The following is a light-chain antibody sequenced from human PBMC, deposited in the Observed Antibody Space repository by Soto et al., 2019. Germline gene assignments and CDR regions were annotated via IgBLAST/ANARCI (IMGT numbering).Light chain of an antibody. Sequence: EIVLTQSPATLSLSPGERATLSCRASQSVANSLAWYQQKPGQAPRLLVYDASNRATGIPTRFSGSGSGTDFTLTISNLEPEDFAVYYCQRHISWPLTFGGGTKVDIK. CDR1: QSVANS. CDR3: QRHISWPLT. J-gene: IGKJ4*01. V-gene: IGKV3-11*01. CDR2: DAS.